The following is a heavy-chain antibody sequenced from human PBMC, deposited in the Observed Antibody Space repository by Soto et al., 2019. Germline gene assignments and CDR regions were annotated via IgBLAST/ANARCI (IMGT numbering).Heavy chain of an antibody. Sequence: QVQLVQSGAEVKKPGASVKVSCKASGYTFSGSVMHWVRQAPGQGLEWMGWINADNGNTKYSQKFQDRVTMTWDTSASTAYMELSSLRSEDTAIYYGASEIDATTATSLDYWGQGTLVTVSS. V-gene: IGHV1-3*01. D-gene: IGHD4-17*01. J-gene: IGHJ4*02. CDR2: INADNGNT. CDR1: GYTFSGSV. CDR3: ASEIDATTATSLDY.